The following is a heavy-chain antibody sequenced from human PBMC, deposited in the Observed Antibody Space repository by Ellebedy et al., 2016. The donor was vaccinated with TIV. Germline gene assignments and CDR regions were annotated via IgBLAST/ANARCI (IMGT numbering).Heavy chain of an antibody. CDR3: ARLRAAIPGTRHLGWYFDV. J-gene: IGHJ2*01. V-gene: IGHV5-51*01. D-gene: IGHD1-1*01. Sequence: GESLKISCHVSGYIFTNYWIGWVRQRPGEGLEWMGITYPGYSDTRYSPSFQGQVTVSADKSINTAYLPWGGLKASDTAIYYCARLRAAIPGTRHLGWYFDVWGRGTLVTVSS. CDR1: GYIFTNYW. CDR2: TYPGYSDT.